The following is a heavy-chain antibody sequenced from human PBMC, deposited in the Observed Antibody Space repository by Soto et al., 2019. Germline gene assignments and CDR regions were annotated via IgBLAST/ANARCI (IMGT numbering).Heavy chain of an antibody. CDR1: GFTFSSYA. Sequence: GGSLRLSCAASGFTFSSYAMHWVRQAPGKGLEWVAVISYDGSNKCYADSVKGRFTISRDNSKNTLYLQMNSLRAEDTAVYYCAREWTGSFDYWGQGTLVTVSS. J-gene: IGHJ4*02. CDR3: AREWTGSFDY. D-gene: IGHD1-1*01. CDR2: ISYDGSNK. V-gene: IGHV3-30-3*01.